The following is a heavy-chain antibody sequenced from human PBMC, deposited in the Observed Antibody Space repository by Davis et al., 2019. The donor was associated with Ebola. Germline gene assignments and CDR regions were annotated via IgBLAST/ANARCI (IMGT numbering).Heavy chain of an antibody. D-gene: IGHD3-10*01. CDR2: IDWDDET. V-gene: IGHV2-70*12. Sequence: SGPTLVKPTQTLTLTCAFSGFSLTTTGMCVTWIRQPPGKALEWLALIDWDDETYYGSSLETRLTVSKDTSKNQVVLTMTNMDPVDTATYFCAHSRREFSPDYFDYWGQGTLVTVSS. CDR3: AHSRREFSPDYFDY. J-gene: IGHJ4*02. CDR1: GFSLTTTGMC.